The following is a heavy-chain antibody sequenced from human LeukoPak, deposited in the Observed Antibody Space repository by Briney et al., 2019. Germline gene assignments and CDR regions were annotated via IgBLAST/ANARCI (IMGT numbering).Heavy chain of an antibody. CDR1: GFTFSSYS. CDR2: INSDGSST. D-gene: IGHD3-16*02. V-gene: IGHV3-74*01. J-gene: IGHJ6*03. CDR3: AKDSIVYYYYYMDV. Sequence: PGGSLRLSCAASGFTFSSYSMNWVRQAPGKGLEWVSRINSDGSSTSYADSVKGRFTISRDNAKNTLYLQMNSLRPEDTAVYYCAKDSIVYYYYYMDVWGKGTTVTVSS.